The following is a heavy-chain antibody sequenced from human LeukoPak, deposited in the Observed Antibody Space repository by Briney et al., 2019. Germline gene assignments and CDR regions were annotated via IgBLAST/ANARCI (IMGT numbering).Heavy chain of an antibody. Sequence: ASVKVSCKASGGTFSSYAISWVRQAPGQGLEWMGWISAYNGNTNYAQKLQGRVTMTTDTSTSTAYMELRSLRSDDTAVYYCARDQDYYYDSSGYAKFDYWGQGTLVTVSS. V-gene: IGHV1-18*01. D-gene: IGHD3-22*01. CDR2: ISAYNGNT. CDR3: ARDQDYYYDSSGYAKFDY. J-gene: IGHJ4*02. CDR1: GGTFSSYA.